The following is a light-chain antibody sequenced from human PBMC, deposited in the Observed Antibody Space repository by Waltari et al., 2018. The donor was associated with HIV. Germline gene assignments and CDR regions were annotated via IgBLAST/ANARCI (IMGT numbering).Light chain of an antibody. CDR2: EVT. CDR3: SSYTSGSPYVL. J-gene: IGLJ2*01. Sequence: QSALTQPASVSGSPGQSITISCTGTSSDVGGYNYVSWYQQNPGKAPKLMLYEVTNRPSGVSNRFSGSKSGNTASLTIAGLQAEDESTYYCSSYTSGSPYVLFGGGTKLTVL. V-gene: IGLV2-14*01. CDR1: SSDVGGYNY.